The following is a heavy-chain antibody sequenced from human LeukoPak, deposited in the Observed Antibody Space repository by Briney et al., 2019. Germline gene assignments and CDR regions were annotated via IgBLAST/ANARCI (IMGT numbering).Heavy chain of an antibody. J-gene: IGHJ4*02. Sequence: GGSLRLSCAASGFTFSSSAMSWVRQVPGKGLEWVSGISASGGSTSYADSVRGRFTISRDNSKNTLYVQMNSMRDEDTAVYYCAKDQRRESPHYLDSWGQGTLVTVSS. V-gene: IGHV3-23*01. CDR3: AKDQRRESPHYLDS. CDR2: ISASGGST. CDR1: GFTFSSSA.